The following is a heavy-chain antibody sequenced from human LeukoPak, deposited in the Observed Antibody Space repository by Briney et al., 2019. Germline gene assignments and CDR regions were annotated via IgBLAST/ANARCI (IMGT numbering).Heavy chain of an antibody. CDR3: ATGEGLLWFGEANLDY. D-gene: IGHD3-10*01. Sequence: SETLSLTCTVSGGSISSSSYYWGWIRQPPGKGLEWIGSIYYSGSTYYNPSLKSRVTISVDTSKNQFSLKLSSVTAADTAVYYCATGEGLLWFGEANLDYWGQGTLVTVSS. V-gene: IGHV4-39*07. CDR2: IYYSGST. CDR1: GGSISSSSYY. J-gene: IGHJ4*02.